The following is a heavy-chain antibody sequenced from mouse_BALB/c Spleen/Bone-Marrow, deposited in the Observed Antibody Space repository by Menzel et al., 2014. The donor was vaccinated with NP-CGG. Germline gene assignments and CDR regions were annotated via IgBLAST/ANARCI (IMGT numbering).Heavy chain of an antibody. Sequence: VQLQQSGPELVKPGASMKISCKASGYSFTGYTMNWVKQGHGKKLEWIGLINPYNGGTNYNQKFKGKATLTVDKSSSTAYMELLSLTSEDSAVYYCARGLEYTMDYWGQGTSVTVSS. CDR2: INPYNGGT. CDR3: ARGLEYTMDY. CDR1: GYSFTGYT. J-gene: IGHJ4*01. D-gene: IGHD2-13*01. V-gene: IGHV1-18*01.